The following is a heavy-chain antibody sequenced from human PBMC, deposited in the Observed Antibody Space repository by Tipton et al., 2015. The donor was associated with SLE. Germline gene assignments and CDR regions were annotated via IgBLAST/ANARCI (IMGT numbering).Heavy chain of an antibody. Sequence: SLRLSCTASGFTLGDFAMIWFRQAPGKGLEWLGFIRSKAYGASREYAASVNGRFIISRDDSKNIAYLQMKSLKIEDTAVYYCTRDPWVRRDASDVWGQGTMVTVSS. V-gene: IGHV3-49*03. D-gene: IGHD7-27*01. CDR3: TRDPWVRRDASDV. CDR2: IRSKAYGASR. CDR1: GFTLGDFA. J-gene: IGHJ3*01.